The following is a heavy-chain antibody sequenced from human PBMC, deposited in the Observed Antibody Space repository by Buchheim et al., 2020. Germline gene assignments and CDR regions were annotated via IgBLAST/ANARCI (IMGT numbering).Heavy chain of an antibody. D-gene: IGHD3-22*01. Sequence: EVQLLESGGGLVQPGGSLRLSCAASGLTFSRYAMNWVRQAPGKGLEWVSAISGSGGSTYYADSVKGRFTISRDNSKNTLYLQMNSLRAEDTAVYYCAKAPYYDSSGSYYYYYMDVWGKGTT. J-gene: IGHJ6*03. CDR1: GLTFSRYA. CDR2: ISGSGGST. V-gene: IGHV3-23*01. CDR3: AKAPYYDSSGSYYYYYMDV.